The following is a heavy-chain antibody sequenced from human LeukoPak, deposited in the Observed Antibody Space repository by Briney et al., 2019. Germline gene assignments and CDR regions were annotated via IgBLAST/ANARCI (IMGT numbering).Heavy chain of an antibody. J-gene: IGHJ4*02. V-gene: IGHV1-69*13. Sequence: ASVKVSCKASGGTFSSYAISWVRQAPGQGLEWMGGIIPIFGTANYAQKFQGRVTITADESTSTAYMELSSLRSEDTAVYYCARDRGLVGFSFSDYWGQGTLVTVSS. D-gene: IGHD3-16*02. CDR1: GGTFSSYA. CDR3: ARDRGLVGFSFSDY. CDR2: IIPIFGTA.